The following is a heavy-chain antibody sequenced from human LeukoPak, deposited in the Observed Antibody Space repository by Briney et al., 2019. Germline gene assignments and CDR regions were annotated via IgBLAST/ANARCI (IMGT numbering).Heavy chain of an antibody. CDR2: IRSKAYGGTT. CDR1: GFTFGDYA. V-gene: IGHV3-49*04. Sequence: GGSLRLSCTASGFTFGDYAMSWVRQAPGKGLEWVGFIRSKAYGGTTEYAASVKGRFTISRDDSKSIAYLQMNSLKTEDTAVYYCTTVGWFGEYDAFDIWGQGTMVTVSS. J-gene: IGHJ3*02. D-gene: IGHD3-10*01. CDR3: TTVGWFGEYDAFDI.